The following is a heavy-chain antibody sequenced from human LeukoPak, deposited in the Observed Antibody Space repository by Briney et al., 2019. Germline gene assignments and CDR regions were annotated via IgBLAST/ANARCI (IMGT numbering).Heavy chain of an antibody. V-gene: IGHV1-2*02. CDR3: ARTVKGKEGQWLVLVY. D-gene: IGHD6-19*01. Sequence: ASVKVSCKASGYTFTGYYMHWVRQAPGQGLEWMGWINPNSGGTNYAQKFQGRVTMTRDTSISTAYMELSRLRSDDTAVYYCARTVKGKEGQWLVLVYWGQGTLVTVSS. CDR2: INPNSGGT. J-gene: IGHJ4*02. CDR1: GYTFTGYY.